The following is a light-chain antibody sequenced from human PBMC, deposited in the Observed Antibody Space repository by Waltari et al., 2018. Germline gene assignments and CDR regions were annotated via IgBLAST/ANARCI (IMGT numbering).Light chain of an antibody. CDR2: WAS. CDR1: PSVLYSSNNKNY. CDR3: QQYYSTPQA. V-gene: IGKV4-1*01. J-gene: IGKJ1*01. Sequence: DLVLPQSPDSLAVSLGAWATIHCHSCPSVLYSSNNKNYLAWYQQKPGQPPKLLIYWASTRESGVPDRFSGSGSGTDFTLTISSLQAEDVAVYYCQQYYSTPQAFGQGTKVEIK.